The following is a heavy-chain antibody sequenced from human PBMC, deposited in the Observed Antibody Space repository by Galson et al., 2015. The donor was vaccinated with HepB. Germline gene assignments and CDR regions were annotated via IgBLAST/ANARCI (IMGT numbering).Heavy chain of an antibody. Sequence: SLRLSCAVSGFTFSSYGMHWVRQAPGKGLEWVAVIWYDGSNKYYADSVKGRFTISRDNSKNTLYLQMNSLRAEDTAVYYCARGGWVDTARLLGYYGMDVWGQGTTVTVSS. CDR1: GFTFSSYG. J-gene: IGHJ6*02. CDR2: IWYDGSNK. CDR3: ARGGWVDTARLLGYYGMDV. D-gene: IGHD5-18*01. V-gene: IGHV3-33*08.